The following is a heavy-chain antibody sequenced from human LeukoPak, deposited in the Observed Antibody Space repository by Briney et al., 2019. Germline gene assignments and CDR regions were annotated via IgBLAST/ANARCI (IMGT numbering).Heavy chain of an antibody. CDR2: IYYSGST. V-gene: IGHV4-39*07. Sequence: SETLSLTCTVSGGSISSSSYYWGWIRQPPGKGLEWIGSIYYSGSTNNNPSLRSRVTISIDTSKNQFSLQLSSVTAADTAVYYCVRKIEAAGRGGWVCWGQGTPVTVSS. CDR1: GGSISSSSYY. J-gene: IGHJ4*02. CDR3: VRKIEAAGRGGWVC. D-gene: IGHD6-13*01.